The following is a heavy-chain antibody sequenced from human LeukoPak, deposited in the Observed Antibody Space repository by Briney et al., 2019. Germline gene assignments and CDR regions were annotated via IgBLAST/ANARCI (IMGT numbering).Heavy chain of an antibody. V-gene: IGHV4-61*02. CDR2: IYTSGST. CDR3: ARDTYSSSWYYFDY. CDR1: GGPISSGNYY. J-gene: IGHJ4*02. Sequence: SQTLSLTCTVSGGPISSGNYYWSWIRQPAGKGLEWIGRIYTSGSTNYNPSLKSRVTISVDTSKNQFSLKLSSVTAADTAVYYCARDTYSSSWYYFDYWGQGTLVTVSS. D-gene: IGHD6-13*01.